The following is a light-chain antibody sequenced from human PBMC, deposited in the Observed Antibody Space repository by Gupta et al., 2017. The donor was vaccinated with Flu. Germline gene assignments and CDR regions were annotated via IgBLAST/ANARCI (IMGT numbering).Light chain of an antibody. CDR2: WAS. V-gene: IGKV4-1*01. Sequence: DIVMTQYPDSLAVSLGERATINCKSSQSVLYSSNNKNYLTWYQQKPGQPPKVLIYWASTRESGVPDRFSGSGSGTDFTLTISSLQAEDVAVYYCQQYYTTPWTFGQGTKVEIK. CDR1: QSVLYSSNNKNY. J-gene: IGKJ1*01. CDR3: QQYYTTPWT.